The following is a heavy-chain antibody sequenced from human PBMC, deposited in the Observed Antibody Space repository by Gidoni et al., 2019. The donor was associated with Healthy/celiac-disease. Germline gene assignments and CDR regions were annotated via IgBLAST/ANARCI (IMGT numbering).Heavy chain of an antibody. J-gene: IGHJ6*02. CDR1: GFTFRSSG. CDR2: IWYDGSNK. V-gene: IGHV3-33*01. D-gene: IGHD6-19*01. CDR3: ARALAGKRRHYYYGMDV. Sequence: QVQLVESGGGVVQPGRSLRLSCAASGFTFRSSGMHWVRQAPGKGLEGVAVIWYDGSNKYYADSVKGRFTISRDNSKNTLYLQMNSLRAEDTAVYYCARALAGKRRHYYYGMDVWGQGTTVTVSS.